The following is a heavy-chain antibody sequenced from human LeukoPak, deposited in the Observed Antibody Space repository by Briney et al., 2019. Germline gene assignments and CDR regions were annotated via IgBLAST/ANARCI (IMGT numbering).Heavy chain of an antibody. J-gene: IGHJ6*02. Sequence: PSETLSLTCTDSGGSVSSGSYYWSWIRQPPGKGLEWIGYIYYSGSTNYNPSLKSRVTISVDTSKNQFSLKLSSVTAADTAMYYCARDKLVGYYYGMDVWGQGTTVTVSS. V-gene: IGHV4-61*01. CDR1: GGSVSSGSYY. CDR3: ARDKLVGYYYGMDV. CDR2: IYYSGST. D-gene: IGHD2-2*01.